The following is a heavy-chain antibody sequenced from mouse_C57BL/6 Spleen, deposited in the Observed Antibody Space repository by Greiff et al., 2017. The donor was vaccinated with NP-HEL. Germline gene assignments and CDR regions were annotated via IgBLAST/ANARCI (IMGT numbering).Heavy chain of an antibody. J-gene: IGHJ2*01. CDR2: INPYNGGT. V-gene: IGHV1-19*01. D-gene: IGHD1-1*01. Sequence: EVQLQQSGPVLVKPGASVKMSCKASGYTFTDYYMNWVKQSHGKSLEWIGVINPYNGGTSYNQKFKGKATLTVDKSSSTAYMELNSLTSEDSAVYSCARLHYDGSGNYFDYWGQGTTLTVSS. CDR1: GYTFTDYY. CDR3: ARLHYDGSGNYFDY.